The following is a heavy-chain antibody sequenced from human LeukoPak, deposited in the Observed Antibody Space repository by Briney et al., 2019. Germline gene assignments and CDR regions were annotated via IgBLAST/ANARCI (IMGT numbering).Heavy chain of an antibody. D-gene: IGHD2-2*02. J-gene: IGHJ4*02. CDR2: IYYSGST. Sequence: SETLSLTCTVSGGSISSYYWSWIRQPPGKGLEWIGYIYYSGSTNYDPSLKSRVTISVDTSKNQFPLKLSSVTAADAAVYYCARDLGVPAAIGYWGQGTLVTVSS. CDR3: ARDLGVPAAIGY. CDR1: GGSISSYY. V-gene: IGHV4-59*12.